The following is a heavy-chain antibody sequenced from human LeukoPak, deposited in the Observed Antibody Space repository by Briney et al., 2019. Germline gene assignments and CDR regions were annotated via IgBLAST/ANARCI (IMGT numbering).Heavy chain of an antibody. CDR3: ARACGGGSCYSGFGNWFDP. V-gene: IGHV1-2*02. CDR2: INPNSGGT. Sequence: ASVKVSFKASGYTFTGYYMHWVRQAPGQGLEWMGWINPNSGGTNYAQKFQGRVTMTRDTSISTAYMELSRLRSDDTAVYYCARACGGGSCYSGFGNWFDPWGQGTLVTVSS. J-gene: IGHJ5*02. CDR1: GYTFTGYY. D-gene: IGHD2-15*01.